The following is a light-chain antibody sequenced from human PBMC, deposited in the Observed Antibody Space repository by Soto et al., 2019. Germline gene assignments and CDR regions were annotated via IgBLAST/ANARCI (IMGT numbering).Light chain of an antibody. Sequence: QIIKSPSTLSASVGDRVTITCRASQSISSWLAWYQQKPGKAPKLLIYDASSLESGVPSRFSGSGSGTEFTLTISSLQPDDFATYYCQQYNSYSLTFGGGTKVDIK. CDR2: DAS. CDR1: QSISSW. V-gene: IGKV1-5*01. CDR3: QQYNSYSLT. J-gene: IGKJ4*01.